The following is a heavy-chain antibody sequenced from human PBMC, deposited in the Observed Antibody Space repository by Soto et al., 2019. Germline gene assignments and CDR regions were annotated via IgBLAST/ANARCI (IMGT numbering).Heavy chain of an antibody. J-gene: IGHJ4*02. V-gene: IGHV4-59*01. CDR3: ARSKSGYDSGEC. CDR2: FYNSGST. CDR1: GDSISNYY. D-gene: IGHD5-12*01. Sequence: PSETLSLTCTVSGDSISNYYWSWIRQPPGKGLEWIGYFYNSGSTNYNPSLKSRVTISADKSKNQFSLRLSSVTAADTAVYYCARSKSGYDSGECWGQGTLVTVSS.